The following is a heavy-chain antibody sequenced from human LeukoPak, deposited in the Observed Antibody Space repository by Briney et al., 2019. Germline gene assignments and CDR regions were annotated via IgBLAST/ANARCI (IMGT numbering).Heavy chain of an antibody. CDR2: IYTSGTT. J-gene: IGHJ3*02. CDR1: GSSISSYY. V-gene: IGHV4-4*07. Sequence: PSETLSLTCTVSGSSISSYYWSWIRQPAGKGLEWIGRIYTSGTTSYNPSLKSRVTMSLDTAKNQFSLKLGSVTAADTAVYYCARGGITMMVGGFDIWGQGTMVTVSS. D-gene: IGHD3-22*01. CDR3: ARGGITMMVGGFDI.